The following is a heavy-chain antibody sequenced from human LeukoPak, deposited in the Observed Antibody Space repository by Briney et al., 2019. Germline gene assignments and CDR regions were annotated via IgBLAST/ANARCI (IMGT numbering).Heavy chain of an antibody. CDR2: VYYSGRT. Sequence: KSSETLSLTCTVSGGSVSSDSYYWTWIRQPPGKGLEWIGYVYYSGRTNYNPTLKSRVTISVDTSKNQFSLRLNSVTAADTALYYCVRETATSYCDSAGYYRQTEVFDVWGQGTKVTVPS. V-gene: IGHV4-61*01. CDR3: VRETATSYCDSAGYYRQTEVFDV. CDR1: GGSVSSDSYY. D-gene: IGHD3-22*01. J-gene: IGHJ3*01.